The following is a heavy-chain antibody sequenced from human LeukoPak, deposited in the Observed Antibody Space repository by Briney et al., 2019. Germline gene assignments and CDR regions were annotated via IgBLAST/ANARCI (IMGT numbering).Heavy chain of an antibody. CDR3: ARGSTVTTYSY. Sequence: GGSLRLSCAASGFTFSSYSMNWVRQAPGKGLEWVSHISSSSSTIYYADSVKGRFTISRDNAKNSLYLQMNSLRAEDTAVYYCARGSTVTTYSYWGQGTLVTVSS. D-gene: IGHD4-17*01. CDR1: GFTFSSYS. CDR2: ISSSSSTI. J-gene: IGHJ4*02. V-gene: IGHV3-48*04.